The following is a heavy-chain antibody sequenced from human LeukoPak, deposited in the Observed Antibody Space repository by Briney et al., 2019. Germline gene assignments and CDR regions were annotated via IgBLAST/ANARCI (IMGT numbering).Heavy chain of an antibody. CDR3: AKSFGYSRSWFDN. CDR2: IYGGVNT. D-gene: IGHD6-13*01. CDR1: GFTVSSNY. V-gene: IGHV3-53*01. Sequence: GGSLRLSCAASGFTVSSNYMSWVRQAPGKGLEWVSVIYGGVNTVYADSVKGRFTISRDNSKNTLYLQMNSLRVGDTAVYYCAKSFGYSRSWFDNWGQGTLVTVSS. J-gene: IGHJ4*02.